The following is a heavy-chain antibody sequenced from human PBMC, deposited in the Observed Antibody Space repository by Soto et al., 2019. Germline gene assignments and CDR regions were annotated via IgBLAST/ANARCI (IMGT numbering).Heavy chain of an antibody. V-gene: IGHV3-74*01. CDR3: AREVGYCSGGGCDDWFDP. Sequence: EVQLVESGGGLVQPGGSLRLSCAASGFTFSSYWMHWVRQAPGKGLVWVSRINSDGSTTTYADSVKGRCTISRDNXTXTXXLQMSSLRAEDTAVYSCAREVGYCSGGGCDDWFDPWGQGTLVTVSS. D-gene: IGHD2-15*01. CDR2: INSDGSTT. CDR1: GFTFSSYW. J-gene: IGHJ5*02.